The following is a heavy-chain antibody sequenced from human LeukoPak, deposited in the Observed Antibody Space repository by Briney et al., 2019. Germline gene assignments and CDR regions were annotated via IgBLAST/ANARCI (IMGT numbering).Heavy chain of an antibody. Sequence: GGALRLSCAASGFTFSSYWMSWVRQAPGNGLEWGANIKQDGSEKYYVDSGKGRFTISRDNAKTSLYLQMNSMRAEDKAVYYCARGDIVATPVSFDYWGQGTLVTVSS. J-gene: IGHJ4*02. D-gene: IGHD5-12*01. V-gene: IGHV3-7*01. CDR3: ARGDIVATPVSFDY. CDR2: IKQDGSEK. CDR1: GFTFSSYW.